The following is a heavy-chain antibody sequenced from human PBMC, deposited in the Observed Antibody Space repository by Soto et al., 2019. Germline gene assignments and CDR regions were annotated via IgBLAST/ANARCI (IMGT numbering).Heavy chain of an antibody. CDR3: ARGGLAGESSSCWFDP. CDR1: GGSLRSGGYY. D-gene: IGHD6-13*01. J-gene: IGHJ5*02. V-gene: IGHV4-31*03. CDR2: IYYSGST. Sequence: SETLSLTCTVSGGSLRSGGYYWSWLRQHQGKGLEWIGYIYYSGSTYYNPSLKSRVTISVDTSKNQFSLKLSSVTAADTAVYYCARGGLAGESSSCWFDPWGQGTLGTVSS.